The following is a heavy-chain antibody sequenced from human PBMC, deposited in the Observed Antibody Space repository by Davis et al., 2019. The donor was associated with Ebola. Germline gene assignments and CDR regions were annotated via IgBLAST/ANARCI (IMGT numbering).Heavy chain of an antibody. CDR3: ARAFQAGYDSSGYYDY. D-gene: IGHD3-22*01. V-gene: IGHV1-46*01. CDR2: INPSGGST. J-gene: IGHJ4*02. CDR1: GYAFTSYY. Sequence: ASVKVSCKASGYAFTSYYMHWVRQAPGQGLEWMGIINPSGGSTSYAQKFQGRVTMTRDTSTSTVYMELSSLRSEDTAVYYCARAFQAGYDSSGYYDYWGQGTLVTVSS.